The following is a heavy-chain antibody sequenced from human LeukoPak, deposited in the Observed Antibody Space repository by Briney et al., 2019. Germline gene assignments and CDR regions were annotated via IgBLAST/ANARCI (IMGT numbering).Heavy chain of an antibody. D-gene: IGHD6-13*01. Sequence: GGSLRLSCAASGFTFSNYAMSWVRQAPGKGLEWVSVIYSGGSTYYADSVKGRFTISRDNSKNTLYLQMNSLRAEDTAVYYCARDLVRIAAADSFDYWGQGTLVTVSS. CDR3: ARDLVRIAAADSFDY. CDR2: IYSGGST. CDR1: GFTFSNYA. V-gene: IGHV3-66*01. J-gene: IGHJ4*02.